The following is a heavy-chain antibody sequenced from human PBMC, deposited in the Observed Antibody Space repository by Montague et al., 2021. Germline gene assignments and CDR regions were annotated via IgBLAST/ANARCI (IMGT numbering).Heavy chain of an antibody. V-gene: IGHV4-39*01. D-gene: IGHD3-10*01. CDR1: GGSISSTSYY. J-gene: IGHJ4*02. CDR2: IYYSGST. Sequence: SETLSLTCTVSGGSISSTSYYCGWIRQPPGTGLEWIGSIYYSGSTYYNPSLKSRVPLSIDTSKNQFSLKMNSVTAADTAVYYCARAGPRTYGGDSLDYWGQGALVTVSS. CDR3: ARAGPRTYGGDSLDY.